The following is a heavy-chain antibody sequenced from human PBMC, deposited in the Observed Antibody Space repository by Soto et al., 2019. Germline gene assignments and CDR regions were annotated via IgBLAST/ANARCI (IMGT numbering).Heavy chain of an antibody. Sequence: GGSLRLSCAASGFTVSSKYMTWVRQAPGKGLEYVSGISTNGVGTYYANSVQGRFTISRDNSKNTVYLQMGSLRPEDMAVYYCARRARPDFYYMDVWGKGTTVTVSS. CDR3: ARRARPDFYYMDV. CDR2: ISTNGVGT. V-gene: IGHV3-64*01. J-gene: IGHJ6*03. D-gene: IGHD6-6*01. CDR1: GFTVSSKY.